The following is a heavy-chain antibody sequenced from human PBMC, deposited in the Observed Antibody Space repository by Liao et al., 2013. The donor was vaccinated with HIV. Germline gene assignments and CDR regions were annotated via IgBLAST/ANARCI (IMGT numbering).Heavy chain of an antibody. CDR1: GGSISSGDYY. CDR3: AIYRGDTMVRELLSDYPRFDY. CDR2: IYYSGST. J-gene: IGHJ4*02. Sequence: QVQLQESGPGLVKPSQTLSLTCTVSGGSISSGDYYWSWIRQPPGKGLEWIGYIYYSGSTYYNPSLKSRVTISVDTSKNQFSLKLSSVTAADTAVYYCAIYRGDTMVRELLSDYPRFDYWGQGTLVTVSS. V-gene: IGHV4-30-4*08. D-gene: IGHD3-10*01.